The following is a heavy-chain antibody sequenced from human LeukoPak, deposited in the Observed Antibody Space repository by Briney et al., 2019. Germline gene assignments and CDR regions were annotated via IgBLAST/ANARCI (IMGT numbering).Heavy chain of an antibody. CDR1: GYTFTNYY. Sequence: GASVKVSCKASGYTFTNYYMHWVRQAPGQGLEWMGIINPSGGSTNYARNFQGRVTMTRDTSTSTVYTELSSLRSEDTAVYYCARVVADSSVWDTLDYWGQGTLVTVSS. CDR3: ARVVADSSVWDTLDY. J-gene: IGHJ4*02. D-gene: IGHD3-22*01. V-gene: IGHV1-46*01. CDR2: INPSGGST.